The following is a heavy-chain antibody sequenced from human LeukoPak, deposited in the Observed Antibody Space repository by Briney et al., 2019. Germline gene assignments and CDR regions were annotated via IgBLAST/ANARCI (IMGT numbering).Heavy chain of an antibody. Sequence: SVKVSCKASGGTFSSYAISWVRQAPGQGLEWMGGIIPIFGTANYAQKFQGRVTITADESTSTAYMELSSLRSEDTAVYYCARAGGGYSSSWPLTNFDYWGQGTLVTVSS. CDR1: GGTFSSYA. V-gene: IGHV1-69*13. CDR3: ARAGGGYSSSWPLTNFDY. J-gene: IGHJ4*02. D-gene: IGHD6-13*01. CDR2: IIPIFGTA.